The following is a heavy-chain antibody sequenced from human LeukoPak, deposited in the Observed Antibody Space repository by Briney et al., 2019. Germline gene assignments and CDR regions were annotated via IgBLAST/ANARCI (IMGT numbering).Heavy chain of an antibody. Sequence: PGGSLRLSCVASGFTFSSYWMSWVRQAPGKGLEWVANIRQDGGEEYYEDSVKGRFTISRDNAKNSLYLQMNSLRAEDTAVYYCATNWNYRFDYWGQGTLVTVSS. CDR3: ATNWNYRFDY. J-gene: IGHJ4*02. D-gene: IGHD1-7*01. V-gene: IGHV3-7*01. CDR2: IRQDGGEE. CDR1: GFTFSSYW.